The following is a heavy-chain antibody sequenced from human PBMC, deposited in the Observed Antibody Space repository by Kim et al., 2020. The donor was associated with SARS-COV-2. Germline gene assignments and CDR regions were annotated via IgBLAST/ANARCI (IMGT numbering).Heavy chain of an antibody. J-gene: IGHJ6*02. CDR3: ARVRYDILTGYYGMDV. D-gene: IGHD3-9*01. V-gene: IGHV3-53*04. Sequence: SVKGRFTISRHNSKNTLYLQMNSLRAEDTAVYYCARVRYDILTGYYGMDVWGQGTTVTVSS.